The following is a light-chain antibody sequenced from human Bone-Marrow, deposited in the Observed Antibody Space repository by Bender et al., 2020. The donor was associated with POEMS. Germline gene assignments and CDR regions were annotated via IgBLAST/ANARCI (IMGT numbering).Light chain of an antibody. V-gene: IGLV2-8*01. CDR3: SSYAGSNTYV. CDR2: EVS. J-gene: IGLJ1*01. Sequence: QSALTQPRSVSGSPGQSVTISCTGTSSDVGGYDYVSWYQQHPDKAPKLMIYEVSQRPSGVPDRFSGSKSGNTASLTVSGLQAEDEADYYCSSYAGSNTYVFGTGTKVTVL. CDR1: SSDVGGYDY.